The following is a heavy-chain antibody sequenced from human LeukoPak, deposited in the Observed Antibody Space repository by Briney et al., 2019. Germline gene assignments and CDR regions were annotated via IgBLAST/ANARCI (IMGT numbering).Heavy chain of an antibody. J-gene: IGHJ4*02. Sequence: ASVKVSCKASGYTFTNYGFSWVRQAPGQGLEWMGWISANDGNTDYAQKFQGRVTITRDTSASTAYMELSSLRSEDTAVYYCAREESSSWYGDYFDYWGQGTLVTVSS. V-gene: IGHV1-18*01. CDR1: GYTFTNYG. D-gene: IGHD6-13*01. CDR2: ISANDGNT. CDR3: AREESSSWYGDYFDY.